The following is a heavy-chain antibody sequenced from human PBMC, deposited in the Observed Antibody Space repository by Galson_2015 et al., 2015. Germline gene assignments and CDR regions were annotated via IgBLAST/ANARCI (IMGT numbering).Heavy chain of an antibody. D-gene: IGHD2-21*01. V-gene: IGHV3-48*02. CDR2: ISTYSDAI. Sequence: CLRLSCAASGFIFSSYGMHWVRQAPGKGLEWVSYISTYSDAIYNTDSAKGRFTNSRDNDKNSLYLQMNSLRDEDTAVYFCARDIWPYYFDSWGRGTLVTVSS. CDR1: GFIFSSYG. J-gene: IGHJ4*02. CDR3: ARDIWPYYFDS.